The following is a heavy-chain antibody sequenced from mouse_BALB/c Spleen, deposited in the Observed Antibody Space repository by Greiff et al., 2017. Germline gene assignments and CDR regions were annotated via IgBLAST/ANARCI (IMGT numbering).Heavy chain of an antibody. CDR2: IWSGGST. CDR1: GFSLTSYG. J-gene: IGHJ2*01. CDR3: ARMGLYFDY. V-gene: IGHV2-2*02. Sequence: QVQLKESGPGLVQPSQSLSITCTVSGFSLTSYGVHWVRQSPGKGLEWLGVIWSGGSTDYNAAFISRLSISKDNSKSQVFFKMNSLQANDTAIYYCARMGLYFDYWGQGTTLTVSS.